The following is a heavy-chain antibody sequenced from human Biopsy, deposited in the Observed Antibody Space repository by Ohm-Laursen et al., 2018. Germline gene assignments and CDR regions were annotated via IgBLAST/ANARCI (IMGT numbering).Heavy chain of an antibody. J-gene: IGHJ4*02. Sequence: SVKVSCKASGYLFINYGISWVRQAPGQGLEWLGWISTYNGNTNYAQKFRGRVTMTTDKPTSTAYVERRSLRSDDTAVYYCARTVDTVVVTPSDHWGQGTLVTVSS. D-gene: IGHD5-18*01. CDR3: ARTVDTVVVTPSDH. CDR2: ISTYNGNT. CDR1: GYLFINYG. V-gene: IGHV1-18*01.